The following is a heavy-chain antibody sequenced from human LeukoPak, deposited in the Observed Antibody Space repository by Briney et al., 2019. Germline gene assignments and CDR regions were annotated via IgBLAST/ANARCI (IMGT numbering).Heavy chain of an antibody. V-gene: IGHV6-1*01. CDR3: AREHGNWGWTFDS. D-gene: IGHD7-27*01. J-gene: IGHJ4*02. CDR1: GDSVSSNSAA. CDR2: TYYRSKWYN. Sequence: SQTLSLTCAISGDSVSSNSAAWNWIRQSPSRGLEWLGRTYYRSKWYNDYAVSVQSRITINADTSKNQFSLHLSSVTPGDTAVYYCAREHGNWGWTFDSWGQGALVTVSS.